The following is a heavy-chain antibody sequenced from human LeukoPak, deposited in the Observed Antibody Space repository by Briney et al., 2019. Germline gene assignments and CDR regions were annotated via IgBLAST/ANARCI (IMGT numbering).Heavy chain of an antibody. CDR1: GYNFIDYY. Sequence: ASVKVSCKASGYNFIDYYIHWVRQAPGQGPEWMGWTSADNGGTKYAQKFQGRVTMTEDTSTDTAYMELSSLRSEDTAVYYCATVRYCSSTSCPYNWFDPWGQGTLVTVSS. V-gene: IGHV1-2*02. J-gene: IGHJ5*02. CDR3: ATVRYCSSTSCPYNWFDP. D-gene: IGHD2-2*01. CDR2: TSADNGGT.